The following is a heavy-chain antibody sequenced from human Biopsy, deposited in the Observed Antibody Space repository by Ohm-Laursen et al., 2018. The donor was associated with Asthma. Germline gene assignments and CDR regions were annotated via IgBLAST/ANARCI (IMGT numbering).Heavy chain of an antibody. CDR1: GFTFSSYA. J-gene: IGHJ4*02. D-gene: IGHD2-8*01. CDR2: ISGSGGST. CDR3: AKVHRVYAMVGYFDY. V-gene: IGHV3-23*01. Sequence: SLRLSCSASGFTFSSYAMSWVRRAPGKGLEWVSAISGSGGSTYYADSVKGRFTISRDNSKNTLYLQMNSLRAEDTAVYYCAKVHRVYAMVGYFDYWGQGTLVTVSS.